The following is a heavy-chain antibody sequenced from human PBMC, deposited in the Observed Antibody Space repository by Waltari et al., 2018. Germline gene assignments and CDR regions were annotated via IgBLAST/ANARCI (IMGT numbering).Heavy chain of an antibody. J-gene: IGHJ4*02. Sequence: QVQLVQSGAEVKKPGSSVKVSCKASGGTFSSYAISWVRQAPGQGLEWMGGIIPILGIANYAQKFQGRVTITADESTSTAYMELSSLRSEDTAVYYCARPNDFWSGSAGGGYFDYWGQGTLVTVSS. CDR2: IIPILGIA. CDR1: GGTFSSYA. D-gene: IGHD3-3*01. V-gene: IGHV1-69*04. CDR3: ARPNDFWSGSAGGGYFDY.